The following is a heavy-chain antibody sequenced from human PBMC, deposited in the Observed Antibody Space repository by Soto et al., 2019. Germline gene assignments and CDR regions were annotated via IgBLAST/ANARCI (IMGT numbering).Heavy chain of an antibody. CDR3: ARELSDYGGFDY. Sequence: PSETLSLTCTVAGGYISSYYWSWIRQPPGKGLEWIGYIYYSGSTNYNPSLKSRVTISVDTSKNQFSLKLSSVTAADTAVYYCARELSDYGGFDYWGQGTLVTVSS. CDR1: GGYISSYY. D-gene: IGHD4-17*01. V-gene: IGHV4-59*01. J-gene: IGHJ4*02. CDR2: IYYSGST.